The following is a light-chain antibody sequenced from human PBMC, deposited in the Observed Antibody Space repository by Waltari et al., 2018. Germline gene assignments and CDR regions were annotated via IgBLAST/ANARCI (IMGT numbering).Light chain of an antibody. J-gene: IGKJ1*01. Sequence: ELVMTQSPVTLSLSPGERATLSCRASQSVSRYLAWYQQKPGQAPRLLIYDTFSRASGIPARFSGSGSGTDFTLTISSLEPEDFAVYYCLHRSNWPWTFGQGTKVEIK. CDR1: QSVSRY. CDR2: DTF. V-gene: IGKV3-11*01. CDR3: LHRSNWPWT.